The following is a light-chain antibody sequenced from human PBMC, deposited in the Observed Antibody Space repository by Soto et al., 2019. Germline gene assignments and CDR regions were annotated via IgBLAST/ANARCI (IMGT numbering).Light chain of an antibody. Sequence: EIVFTQSPSTLSLSPGERATLSCMASQSFSNNYLAWYQPKPGQSPRLLIYGASNRATGIPDRFSGSGSGTDFTLTISRLEPEDFAVYYCQQHETLITFGQGTRREI. CDR3: QQHETLIT. CDR1: QSFSNNY. CDR2: GAS. V-gene: IGKV3-20*01. J-gene: IGKJ5*01.